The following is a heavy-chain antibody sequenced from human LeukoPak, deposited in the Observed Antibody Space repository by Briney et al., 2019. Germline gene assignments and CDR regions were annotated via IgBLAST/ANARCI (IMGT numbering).Heavy chain of an antibody. CDR2: INHNGNVN. J-gene: IGHJ4*02. CDR3: ARGANWGWDY. V-gene: IGHV3-7*03. CDR1: GFTFSSYW. Sequence: GGSLRLSCAASGFTFSSYWMNWARQAPGKGLEWVASINHNGNVNYYVDSVKGRFTISRDNAKNSMYLQMNSLRPEDTAVFYCARGANWGWDYWGQGTLVTVSS. D-gene: IGHD7-27*01.